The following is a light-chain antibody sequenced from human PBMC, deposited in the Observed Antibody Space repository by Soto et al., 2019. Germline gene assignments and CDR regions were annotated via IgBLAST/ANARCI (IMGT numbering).Light chain of an antibody. V-gene: IGLV2-23*01. CDR2: EGS. Sequence: QSVLTQPASVYGSPGQSITISCIGTSSDVGSYNLVSWYQQHPGKAPKLMIYEGSKRPSGVSNRFSGSKSGNTASLTISGLQAEDEACYYCCSYAGSSTLYVFGTGTKVTVL. CDR3: CSYAGSSTLYV. CDR1: SSDVGSYNL. J-gene: IGLJ1*01.